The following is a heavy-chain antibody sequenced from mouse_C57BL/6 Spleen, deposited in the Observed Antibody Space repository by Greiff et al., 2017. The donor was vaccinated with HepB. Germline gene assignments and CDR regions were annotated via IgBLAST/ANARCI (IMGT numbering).Heavy chain of an antibody. D-gene: IGHD2-4*01. CDR3: AREGGYDYDEYAMDY. CDR1: GFTFSSYA. Sequence: QRVESGGGLVKPGGSLKLSCAASGFTFSSYAMSWVRQTPEKRLEWVATISDGGSYTYYPDNVKGRFTISRDNAKNNLYLQMSHLKSEDTAMYYCAREGGYDYDEYAMDYWGQGTSVTVSS. J-gene: IGHJ4*01. CDR2: ISDGGSYT. V-gene: IGHV5-4*01.